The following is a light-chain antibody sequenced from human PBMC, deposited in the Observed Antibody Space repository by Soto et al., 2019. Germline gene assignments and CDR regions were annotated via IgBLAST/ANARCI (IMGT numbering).Light chain of an antibody. CDR1: QSVSSSY. V-gene: IGKV3-20*01. CDR3: QQYGSSLFT. Sequence: EIVLTQSPGTLSLSPGERATLSCRASQSVSSSYLAWYQQKPGQAPRLLIYGASSRATGIPDRFSGSGSGTDFTLTISRLEPEDFAVYYWQQYGSSLFTLGTGTKVYIK. CDR2: GAS. J-gene: IGKJ3*01.